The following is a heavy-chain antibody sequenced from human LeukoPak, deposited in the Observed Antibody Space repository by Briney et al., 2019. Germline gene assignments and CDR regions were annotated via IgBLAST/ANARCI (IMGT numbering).Heavy chain of an antibody. D-gene: IGHD2-2*03. V-gene: IGHV5-51*01. J-gene: IGHJ4*02. Sequence: GESLKISCKGPGYSFTSYWIGWVRQMPGKGLEWMGIIYPGDSDTRYSPSFQGQVTISADKSISTAYLQWSSLKAWDTAMYYCARGLYGYCSSTSCSFDYWGQGTLVTVSS. CDR2: IYPGDSDT. CDR1: GYSFTSYW. CDR3: ARGLYGYCSSTSCSFDY.